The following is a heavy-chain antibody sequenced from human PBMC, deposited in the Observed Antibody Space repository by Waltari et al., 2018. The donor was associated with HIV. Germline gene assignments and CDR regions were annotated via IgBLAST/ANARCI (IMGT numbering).Heavy chain of an antibody. D-gene: IGHD4-17*01. CDR3: ARGRGDYVGALYYYGMDV. CDR2: INHSGST. Sequence: QVQLQQWGAGLLKPSETLSLTCAVYGGSFSGYYWSWIRQPPGKGLEWIGEINHSGSTNDKPSRKSRVTISVDTSKNQFSLKLSSVTAADTAVYYCARGRGDYVGALYYYGMDVWGQGTTVTVSS. V-gene: IGHV4-34*01. J-gene: IGHJ6*02. CDR1: GGSFSGYY.